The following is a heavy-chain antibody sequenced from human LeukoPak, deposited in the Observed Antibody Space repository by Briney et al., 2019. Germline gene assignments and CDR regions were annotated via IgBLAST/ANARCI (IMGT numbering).Heavy chain of an antibody. CDR3: ARYDSGWYDY. J-gene: IGHJ4*02. CDR2: IGSGSTTI. Sequence: GSLRLSSAASGXTFSSYRMNWVRQAPGKGLEWVSYIGSGSTTIYYADSVKGRFTISRDNAKNSLYLQMNSLRDEDTAVYYCARYDSGWYDYWGQGTMVTVSS. D-gene: IGHD6-19*01. CDR1: GXTFSSYR. V-gene: IGHV3-48*02.